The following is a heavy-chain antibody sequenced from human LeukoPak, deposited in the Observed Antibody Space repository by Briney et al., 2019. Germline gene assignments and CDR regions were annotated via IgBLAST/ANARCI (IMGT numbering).Heavy chain of an antibody. V-gene: IGHV4-59*01. CDR3: ARHNLYDSSGDGRYYFDY. Sequence: KPSETLSLTCTVSGGSINNYYWSWIRQPPGKGLEWIGHISYSGNINYNSSLRSRVTISVDTSNNQFSLRLSSVTAADTAVYYCARHNLYDSSGDGRYYFDYWGQGTLVTVSS. J-gene: IGHJ4*02. CDR1: GGSINNYY. CDR2: ISYSGNI. D-gene: IGHD3-22*01.